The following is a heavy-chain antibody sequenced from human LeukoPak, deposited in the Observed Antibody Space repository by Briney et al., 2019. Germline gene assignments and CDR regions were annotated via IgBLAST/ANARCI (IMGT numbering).Heavy chain of an antibody. CDR1: GGSFSGYH. D-gene: IGHD3-22*01. CDR3: ARGRHDITMIVVVMTSVSYYLDV. J-gene: IGHJ6*03. V-gene: IGHV4-34*01. Sequence: PSETLSLTCAVYGGSFSGYHWTWIRQSPGKGLEWIGDINPSGSTYYNPFLKSRLTISVDTSKNQLSLKLRSVTAADTAVYYCARGRHDITMIVVVMTSVSYYLDVWGKGTTVTVS. CDR2: INPSGST.